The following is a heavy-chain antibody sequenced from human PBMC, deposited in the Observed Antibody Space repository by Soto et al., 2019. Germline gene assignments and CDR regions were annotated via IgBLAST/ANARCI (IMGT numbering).Heavy chain of an antibody. Sequence: PGGSLRLSCVASGFTFSSYDMHWVRQATGKGLEWVSAIGTAGDTYYPGSVKGRFTISRENAKNSLYLQMNSLRAGDTAVYYCLRGASGYGNSDYWGRGILVTVSS. CDR3: LRGASGYGNSDY. D-gene: IGHD5-12*01. CDR2: IGTAGDT. V-gene: IGHV3-13*04. J-gene: IGHJ4*02. CDR1: GFTFSSYD.